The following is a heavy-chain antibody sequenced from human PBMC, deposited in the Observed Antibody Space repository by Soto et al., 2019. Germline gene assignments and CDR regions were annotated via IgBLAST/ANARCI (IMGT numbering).Heavy chain of an antibody. Sequence: QMQLVQSGAEVKKPGSSVKVSCKAFGGTFNTYTIDWVRQAPGQGLEWMGGIIPIFGTTNYAQKFQDRLTISADKSTSTAYMELSSLKSEDTAIYYCASTKYDSSAYYYWYLGLWGRGTLVTVSS. V-gene: IGHV1-69*06. CDR3: ASTKYDSSAYYYWYLGL. D-gene: IGHD3-22*01. J-gene: IGHJ2*01. CDR2: IIPIFGTT. CDR1: GGTFNTYT.